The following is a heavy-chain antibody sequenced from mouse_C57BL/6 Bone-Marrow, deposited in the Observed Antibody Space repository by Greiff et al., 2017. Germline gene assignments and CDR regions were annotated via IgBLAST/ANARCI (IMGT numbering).Heavy chain of an antibody. V-gene: IGHV1-69*01. Sequence: VQLQQPGAELVMPGASVKLSCKASGYTFTSYWMHWVKQRPGQGLEWIGEIDPSDSYTNYNQKFKGKSTFTVDKSSSTAYMQLSSLTSEDSAVYYCAREEGQRRGWFAYWCQGTLVTVSA. J-gene: IGHJ3*01. D-gene: IGHD3-2*02. CDR2: IDPSDSYT. CDR3: AREEGQRRGWFAY. CDR1: GYTFTSYW.